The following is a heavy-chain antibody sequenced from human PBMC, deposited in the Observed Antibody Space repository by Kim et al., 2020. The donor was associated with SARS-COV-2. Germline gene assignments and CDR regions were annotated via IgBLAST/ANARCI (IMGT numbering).Heavy chain of an antibody. V-gene: IGHV1-18*01. CDR1: DYTFLSCG. CDR2: ISSYHGNT. CDR3: ARDRGSYYDAFDI. D-gene: IGHD1-26*01. J-gene: IGHJ3*02. Sequence: ASVKVSCKASDYTFLSCGIRWVRQAPGQGLEWMGWISSYHGNTNYAQKLQGRVTMTTDTSTSTAYMELRSLRSDDTAVYFCARDRGSYYDAFDIWCQGTMVTVSS.